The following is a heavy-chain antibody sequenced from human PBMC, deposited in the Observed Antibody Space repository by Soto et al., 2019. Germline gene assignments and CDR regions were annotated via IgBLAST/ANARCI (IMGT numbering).Heavy chain of an antibody. CDR2: VNKDGSDR. CDR3: GWGGGNFDH. Sequence: EVQLVESGGGLVQPGGSLRLTCAASGFTFTGAWMSWVRQAPGKGLEWVANVNKDGSDRYYVDSVKGRFTISRDNAKNSLYLQMNSLRADDPCVYYCGWGGGNFDHWGQGTLVTVSS. CDR1: GFTFTGAW. D-gene: IGHD3-16*01. J-gene: IGHJ4*02. V-gene: IGHV3-7*04.